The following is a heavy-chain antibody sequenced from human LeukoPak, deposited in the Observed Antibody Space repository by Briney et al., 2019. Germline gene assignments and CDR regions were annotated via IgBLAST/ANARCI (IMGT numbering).Heavy chain of an antibody. CDR2: ISSSGTTI. D-gene: IGHD6-13*01. Sequence: GGSLRLSCAASGXTFSSYSMNWVRQAPGKGLEWVSYISSSGTTIYYADSVKGRFTISRDNAKNPLYLQMNSLRDEDTAVYYCARVWGLAVAGGEIEYWGQGTLVTVSS. V-gene: IGHV3-48*02. CDR3: ARVWGLAVAGGEIEY. J-gene: IGHJ4*02. CDR1: GXTFSSYS.